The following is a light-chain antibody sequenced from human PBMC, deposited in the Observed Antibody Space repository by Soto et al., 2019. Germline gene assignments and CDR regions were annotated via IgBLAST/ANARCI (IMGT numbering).Light chain of an antibody. CDR2: DAS. V-gene: IGKV1-5*01. CDR1: QSISSW. CDR3: QQYNNYPYT. J-gene: IGKJ2*01. Sequence: DIQMTQSPSTLSASVGDRVTITCRAGQSISSWLAWYQQKPGKAPKLLIYDASTLESGVPSRFSGSGSGTEFTLTISSLQPDDFATYYCQQYNNYPYTFGQGTQLEIK.